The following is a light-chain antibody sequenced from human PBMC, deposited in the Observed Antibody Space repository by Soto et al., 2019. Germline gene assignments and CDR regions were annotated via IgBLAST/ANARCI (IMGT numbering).Light chain of an antibody. J-gene: IGKJ2*01. CDR2: GAL. CDR3: QHYNSYPYT. Sequence: ETVLTQSPGTLSLSPGERATLSCRASQSVTNSYLAWFQQKPGQAPRLLIFGALSRATGIPDRFSGSGSGTDFTLTISRLEPEDFATYYCQHYNSYPYTFGQGTKLEIK. V-gene: IGKV3-20*01. CDR1: QSVTNSY.